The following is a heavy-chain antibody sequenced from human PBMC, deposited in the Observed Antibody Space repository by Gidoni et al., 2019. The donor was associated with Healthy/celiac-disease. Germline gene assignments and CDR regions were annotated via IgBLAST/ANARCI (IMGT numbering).Heavy chain of an antibody. CDR2: INHSGRT. D-gene: IGHD2-2*01. CDR1: GGSFSGYY. J-gene: IGHJ6*02. Sequence: QVQLQQWGAGLLKPSETLSLTCAVYGGSFSGYYWSWIRQPPGKGLEWIGEINHSGRTNYNPPLKSRVTISVDTSKNQFSLKLSSVTAADTAVYYCARIPPGIYCSSTSCYRYYYGMDVWGQGTTVTVSS. V-gene: IGHV4-34*01. CDR3: ARIPPGIYCSSTSCYRYYYGMDV.